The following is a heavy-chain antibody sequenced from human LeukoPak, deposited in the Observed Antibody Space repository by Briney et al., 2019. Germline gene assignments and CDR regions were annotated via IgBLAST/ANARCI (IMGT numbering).Heavy chain of an antibody. CDR2: ISGSGGST. CDR1: GFTFSNYA. Sequence: GGSLRLSCAASGFTFSNYAMSWVRQAPGRGLEWVSAISGSGGSTYYADSVKGRFTISRDNSQNTLHLQMNSLRAEDTAVYHCAKQLGYCSDGSCYFDSWGQGTLVTVSS. CDR3: AKQLGYCSDGSCYFDS. V-gene: IGHV3-23*01. J-gene: IGHJ4*02. D-gene: IGHD2-15*01.